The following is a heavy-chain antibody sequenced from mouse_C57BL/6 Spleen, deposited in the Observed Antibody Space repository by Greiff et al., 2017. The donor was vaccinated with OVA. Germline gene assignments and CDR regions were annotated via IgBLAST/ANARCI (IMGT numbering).Heavy chain of an antibody. CDR1: GFTFSDYG. J-gene: IGHJ4*01. D-gene: IGHD1-1*01. CDR2: ISRGSSTI. Sequence: EVHLVESGGGLVKPGGSLKLSCAASGFTFSDYGMHWVRQAPEKGLEWVAYISRGSSTIYYAHTVKGRFTISRDNAKNTLFLQMTSLRSEDTDMYYCERRAGSSYVDYAMDYWGQGTSVTVSS. CDR3: ERRAGSSYVDYAMDY. V-gene: IGHV5-17*01.